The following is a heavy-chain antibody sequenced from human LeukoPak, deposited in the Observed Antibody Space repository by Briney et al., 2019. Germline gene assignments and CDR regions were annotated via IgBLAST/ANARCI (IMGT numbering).Heavy chain of an antibody. D-gene: IGHD1-26*01. CDR1: GFTFSSYI. V-gene: IGHV3-21*01. CDR3: ARDRAGTYYPEYFDY. J-gene: IGHJ4*02. Sequence: GGSLRLSCEASGFTFSSYIMSWVRQAPGKGLEWVSSITSSSTYIYYADSVKGRFTISRDNAKNSLFLQMDSLTAEDTATYYCARDRAGTYYPEYFDYWGQGTLVTVSS. CDR2: ITSSSTYI.